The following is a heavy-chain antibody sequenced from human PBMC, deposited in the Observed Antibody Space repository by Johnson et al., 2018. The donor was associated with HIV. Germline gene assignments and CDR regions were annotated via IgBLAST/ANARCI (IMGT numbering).Heavy chain of an antibody. Sequence: VQLVESGGGVVQPGRSLRLSCAASGFTFSTYAIHWVRQSPGYGLEWVAVIYSGGSTYYADSVKGRFTISRDNSKNTLYLQMNSLRAEDTAVYYCARDGGIQLWSAFDIWGQGTMVTVSS. D-gene: IGHD5-18*01. V-gene: IGHV3-66*01. CDR2: IYSGGST. J-gene: IGHJ3*02. CDR3: ARDGGIQLWSAFDI. CDR1: GFTFSTYA.